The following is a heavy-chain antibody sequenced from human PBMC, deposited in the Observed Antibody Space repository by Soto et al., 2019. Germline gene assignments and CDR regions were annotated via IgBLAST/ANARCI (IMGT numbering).Heavy chain of an antibody. D-gene: IGHD3-22*01. CDR2: IIPIFGTA. CDR3: ARSRVTYYYDRSAFDI. CDR1: GGTFSSYA. J-gene: IGHJ3*02. Sequence: QVQLVQSGAEVKKPGSSVKVSCKASGGTFSSYAISWVRQAPGQGLEWMGGIIPIFGTANYAQKFQGRVTTTADESTSPAYMELSSLRSEDTAVYYCARSRVTYYYDRSAFDIWGQGTMVTVSS. V-gene: IGHV1-69*01.